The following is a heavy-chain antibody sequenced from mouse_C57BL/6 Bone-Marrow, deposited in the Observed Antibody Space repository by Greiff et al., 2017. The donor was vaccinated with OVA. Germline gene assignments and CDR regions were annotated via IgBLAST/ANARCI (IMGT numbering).Heavy chain of an antibody. D-gene: IGHD1-1*01. CDR1: GFSLTSYA. Sequence: VQVVESGPGLVAPSQSLSITCTVSGFSLTSYAISWVRQPPGKGLEWLGVIWTGGGTNYNSALKSRLSISKDNSKSQVFLKMNSLQTDDTARYYCARTLIYYYGSSYYFDYWGQGTTLTVSS. CDR2: IWTGGGT. CDR3: ARTLIYYYGSSYYFDY. V-gene: IGHV2-9-1*01. J-gene: IGHJ2*01.